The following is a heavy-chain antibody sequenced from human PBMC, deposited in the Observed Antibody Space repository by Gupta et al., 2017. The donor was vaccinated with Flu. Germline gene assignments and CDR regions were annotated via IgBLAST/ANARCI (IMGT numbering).Heavy chain of an antibody. CDR1: GDTFTTYH. V-gene: IGHV1-8*01. D-gene: IGHD2-2*01. CDR2: MNPISGYT. J-gene: IGHJ4*02. Sequence: QVQLVQSGAEVRKPAASVKVSCKASGDTFTTYHINWVRQAAGQGLEWMGWMNPISGYTGYEQKFQGRVTMTRDTATTTAYMELSSLRSEDTAVYYCTRGLGCTSTNCYEYFDYWGQGTLVTVSS. CDR3: TRGLGCTSTNCYEYFDY.